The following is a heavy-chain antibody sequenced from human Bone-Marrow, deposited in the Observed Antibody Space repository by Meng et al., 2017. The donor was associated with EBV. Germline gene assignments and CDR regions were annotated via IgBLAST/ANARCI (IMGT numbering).Heavy chain of an antibody. CDR1: GGSISSSNW. J-gene: IGHJ5*02. D-gene: IGHD3-10*01. V-gene: IGHV4-4*02. Sequence: QVQLQESGPGLVKPSGTLSLTCAGLGGSISSSNWWSWVRQPPGKGLQWIGEINHSGSTNYNPSLKSRVTISVDTSKNQFSLKLSSVTAADTAVYYCASLTTITMPGGAWFHPWGQGTLVTVSS. CDR3: ASLTTITMPGGAWFHP. CDR2: INHSGST.